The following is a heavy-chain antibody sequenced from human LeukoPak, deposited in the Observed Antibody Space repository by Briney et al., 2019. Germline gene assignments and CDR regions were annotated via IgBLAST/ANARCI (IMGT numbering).Heavy chain of an antibody. V-gene: IGHV3-21*06. D-gene: IGHD6-13*01. CDR3: ARDHSVAAALDDAFDI. Sequence: GDSLRLSCAASGFTFNTYTMYWVRQAPGKGLEWVSGISNSGGSTYYADSVKGRCTTSRDNAKNSLFLEMNSLRAEDTAVYYCARDHSVAAALDDAFDIWGQGTMVTVSS. J-gene: IGHJ3*02. CDR1: GFTFNTYT. CDR2: ISNSGGST.